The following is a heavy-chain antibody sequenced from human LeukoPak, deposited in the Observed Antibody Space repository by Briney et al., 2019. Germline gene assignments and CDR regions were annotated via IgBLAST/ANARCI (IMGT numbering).Heavy chain of an antibody. CDR3: ARDDGSGKSAFDI. CDR2: IYYSGST. V-gene: IGHV4-39*07. D-gene: IGHD3-10*01. Sequence: SETLSLTCTVSGGSISSSSYYWGWIRQPPGKGLEWIGSIYYSGSTYYNPSLKSRVTISVDTSKNQFSLKLSSVTAADTAVYYCARDDGSGKSAFDIWGQGTMVTVSS. J-gene: IGHJ3*02. CDR1: GGSISSSSYY.